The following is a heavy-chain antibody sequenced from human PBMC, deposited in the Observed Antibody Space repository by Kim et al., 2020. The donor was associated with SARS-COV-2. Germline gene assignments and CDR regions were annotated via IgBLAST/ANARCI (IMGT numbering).Heavy chain of an antibody. V-gene: IGHV4-61*01. J-gene: IGHJ4*02. CDR2: IYYSGST. CDR3: ARGGGVGATNFDY. Sequence: SETLSLTCTVSGGSVSSGSYYWSWIRQPPGKGLEWIGYIYYSGSTNYNPSLKSRVTISVDTSKNQFSLKLSSVTAADTAVYYCARGGGVGATNFDYWGQG. D-gene: IGHD1-26*01. CDR1: GGSVSSGSYY.